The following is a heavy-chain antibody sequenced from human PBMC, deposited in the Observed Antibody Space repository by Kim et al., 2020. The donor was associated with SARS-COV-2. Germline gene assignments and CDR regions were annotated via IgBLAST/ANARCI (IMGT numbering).Heavy chain of an antibody. D-gene: IGHD2-15*01. CDR3: AKDRGCSGGSCYYYYYYGMDV. CDR1: GFTFDDYA. Sequence: GGSLRLSCAASGFTFDDYAMHWVRQAPGKGLEWVSLISWDGGSTYYADSVKGRFTISRDNSKNSLYLQMNSLRAEDTALYYCAKDRGCSGGSCYYYYYYGMDVWGQGTTVTVSS. CDR2: ISWDGGST. J-gene: IGHJ6*02. V-gene: IGHV3-43D*03.